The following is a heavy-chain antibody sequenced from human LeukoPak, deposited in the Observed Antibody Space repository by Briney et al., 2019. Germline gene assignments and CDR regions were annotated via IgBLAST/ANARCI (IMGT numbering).Heavy chain of an antibody. CDR1: GGSFSGYY. D-gene: IGHD2-2*01. CDR2: INHSGST. J-gene: IGHJ4*02. CDR3: ARHQQSLYCSSTSCYVHGFDY. Sequence: SETLSLTCAVYGGSFSGYYWSWIRQPPGKGLEWIGEINHSGSTNYNPSLKSRVTISVDTSKNQFSLKLGSVTAADTAVYYCARHQQSLYCSSTSCYVHGFDYWGQGTLVTVSS. V-gene: IGHV4-34*01.